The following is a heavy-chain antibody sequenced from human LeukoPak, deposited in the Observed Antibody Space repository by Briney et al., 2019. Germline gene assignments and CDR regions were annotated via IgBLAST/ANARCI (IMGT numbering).Heavy chain of an antibody. CDR3: ARGWASSRRKAFDI. Sequence: GGSLRLSCAASGFIFNSYWMNWLRQAPGKGPEWVANVDQDGSEKYYVGSVKGRFTISRDNAKNSLYLQMNSLRVEDTAVYYCARGWASSRRKAFDIWGQGTMVTVSS. V-gene: IGHV3-7*03. D-gene: IGHD3-16*01. CDR2: VDQDGSEK. J-gene: IGHJ3*02. CDR1: GFIFNSYW.